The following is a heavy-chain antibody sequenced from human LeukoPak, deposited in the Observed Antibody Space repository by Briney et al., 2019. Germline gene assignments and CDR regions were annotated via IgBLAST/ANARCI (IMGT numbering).Heavy chain of an antibody. CDR3: ARQVRLWFRELLFDY. V-gene: IGHV4-59*08. CDR1: GGSLSYYY. D-gene: IGHD3-10*01. J-gene: IGHJ4*02. CDR2: IYYSGST. Sequence: SETLSLTCTVSGGSLSYYYWSWIRQPPGKGLEWIGYIYYSGSTNYNPSLKSRVTISVDTSKNQFSLKLSSVTAADTAVYYCARQVRLWFRELLFDYWGQGTLVTVSS.